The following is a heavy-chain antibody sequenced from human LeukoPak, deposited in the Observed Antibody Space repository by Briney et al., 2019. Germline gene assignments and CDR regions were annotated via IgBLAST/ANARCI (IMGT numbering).Heavy chain of an antibody. CDR2: IYYDEST. Sequence: SQTLSLTCTVSGGSISSGDYYWSWIRQPPGKGLEWIGYIYYDESTYYNPSRKSRITISVDTSKNQFSLRLRSVTAADTAVYYCADLAGETEAFHIWGQGTLVTVSS. CDR1: GGSISSGDYY. V-gene: IGHV4-30-4*01. J-gene: IGHJ3*02. CDR3: ADLAGETEAFHI. D-gene: IGHD1-26*01.